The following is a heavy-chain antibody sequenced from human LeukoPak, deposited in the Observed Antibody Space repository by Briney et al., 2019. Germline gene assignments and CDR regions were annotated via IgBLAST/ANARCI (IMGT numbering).Heavy chain of an antibody. CDR1: GYTLTELS. Sequence: ASVKVSCKVSGYTLTELSMHWVRQAPGKGLEWMGGFDPEDGETIYAQKFQGRVTMTEDTSTDTAYMELSSLRSEDTAVYYCAKVLSGNGVTTPDDYWGQGTLVTVSS. CDR2: FDPEDGET. V-gene: IGHV1-24*01. J-gene: IGHJ4*02. CDR3: AKVLSGNGVTTPDDY. D-gene: IGHD2-8*01.